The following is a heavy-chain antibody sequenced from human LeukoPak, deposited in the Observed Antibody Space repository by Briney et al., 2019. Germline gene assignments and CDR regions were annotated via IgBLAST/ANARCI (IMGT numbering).Heavy chain of an antibody. CDR1: GGSISSGDYY. D-gene: IGHD3-10*01. Sequence: SETLSLTCTVSGGSISSGDYYWSWIRQPPGKGLEWIGYIYYSGSTYYNPSLKSRVTISVDTSKNQFSLKPSSVTAADTAVYYCARVPITMVRGVISHFDYWGQGTLVTVSS. CDR2: IYYSGST. CDR3: ARVPITMVRGVISHFDY. V-gene: IGHV4-30-4*01. J-gene: IGHJ4*02.